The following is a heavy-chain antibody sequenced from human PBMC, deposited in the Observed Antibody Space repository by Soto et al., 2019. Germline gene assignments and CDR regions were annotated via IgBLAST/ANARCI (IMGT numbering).Heavy chain of an antibody. CDR2: INHSGST. CDR3: ARARFLEWLYNWFDP. Sequence: SETLSLTCAVYCGSFSGYYWSWVRQPPGKGLEWIGEINHSGSTNYNPSLKSRVTISVDTSKNQFSLKLSSVTAADTAVYYCARARFLEWLYNWFDPWGQGTLVTVSS. CDR1: CGSFSGYY. J-gene: IGHJ5*02. V-gene: IGHV4-34*01. D-gene: IGHD3-3*01.